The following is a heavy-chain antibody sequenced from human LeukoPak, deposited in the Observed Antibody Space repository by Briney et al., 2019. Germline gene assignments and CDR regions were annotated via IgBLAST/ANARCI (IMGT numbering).Heavy chain of an antibody. CDR2: MNSDATNI. V-gene: IGHV3-74*01. J-gene: IGHJ4*02. Sequence: GGSLRLSCAASGSPLTWYWTHWVRQVPGKGLAWVSRMNSDATNIKYADPVNGRFTISRDNSKNMVFLEMNGLRDEDTAIYYCALGSASGILDSWGQGTLVTVSS. D-gene: IGHD3-10*01. CDR3: ALGSASGILDS. CDR1: GSPLTWYW.